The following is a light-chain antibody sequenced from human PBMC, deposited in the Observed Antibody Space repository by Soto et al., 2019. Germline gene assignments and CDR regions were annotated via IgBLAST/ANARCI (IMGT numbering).Light chain of an antibody. V-gene: IGLV1-47*01. CDR3: AAWDDSLSGPV. J-gene: IGLJ2*01. CDR2: RNN. CDR1: SSNIGSNY. Sequence: QSVLTQPPSASGTPGQRVTISCSGSSSNIGSNYVYWYQQLPGTAPKLLIYRNNQRPSGVPGRFSGSKSGTSASLAISGLRSEDDADYYCAAWDDSLSGPVFGGGTKLTVL.